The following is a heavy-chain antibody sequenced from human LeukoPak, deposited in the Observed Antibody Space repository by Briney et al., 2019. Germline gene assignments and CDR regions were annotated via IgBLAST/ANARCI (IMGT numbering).Heavy chain of an antibody. J-gene: IGHJ4*02. V-gene: IGHV3-23*01. CDR2: IYPSGDST. D-gene: IGHD6-19*01. Sequence: AGGSLRLSCAASGFTFSTYSMTWVRQGPGMGLEWVSSIYPSGDSTFYADSVKGRFTISRDNSKNTLYLQMSSLRTEDTAIYYCAKDVVPDSGWDLDYWGQGTLVTVSS. CDR1: GFTFSTYS. CDR3: AKDVVPDSGWDLDY.